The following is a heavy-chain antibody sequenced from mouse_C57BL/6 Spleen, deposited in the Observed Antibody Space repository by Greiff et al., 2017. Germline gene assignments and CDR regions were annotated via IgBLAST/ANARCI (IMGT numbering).Heavy chain of an antibody. V-gene: IGHV1-80*01. J-gene: IGHJ4*01. CDR2: IYPGDGDT. CDR1: GYAFSSYW. Sequence: VQLQQSGAELVKPGASVKISCKASGYAFSSYWMNWVKQRPGKGLEWIGQIYPGDGDTNYNGKFKGKATLTADKSSSTAYMQLSRLTSEDSAVYFCARREGLLRAMDYWGQGTSVTVSS. CDR3: ARREGLLRAMDY. D-gene: IGHD1-1*01.